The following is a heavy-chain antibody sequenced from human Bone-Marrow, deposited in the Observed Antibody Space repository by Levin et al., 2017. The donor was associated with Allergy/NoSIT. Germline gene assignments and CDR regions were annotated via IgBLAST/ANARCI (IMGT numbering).Heavy chain of an antibody. V-gene: IGHV3-43*01. Sequence: GGSLRLSCAASGFSFDDYTMHWVRQAPGKGLEWVSLISRDGGNTYYADSVKGRFTISRDNSRNSLFLQMNSLTSEDTALYYCVKAHNQFLEWLPFGSWGQGTLVTVSS. J-gene: IGHJ4*02. D-gene: IGHD3-3*01. CDR1: GFSFDDYT. CDR3: VKAHNQFLEWLPFGS. CDR2: ISRDGGNT.